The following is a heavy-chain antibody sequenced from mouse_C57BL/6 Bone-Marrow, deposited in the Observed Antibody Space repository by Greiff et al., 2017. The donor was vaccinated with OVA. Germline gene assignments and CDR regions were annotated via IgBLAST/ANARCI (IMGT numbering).Heavy chain of an antibody. Sequence: EVHLVESGGGLVQPGGSLKLSCAASGFTFSDYYMYWVRQTPEKRLEWVAYISNGGGSTYYPDTVKGRFTISRDNAKNTLYLQMSRLKSEDTAMYYCARQGNYYGSSYRYYFDYWGQGTTLTVSS. V-gene: IGHV5-12*01. CDR2: ISNGGGST. J-gene: IGHJ2*01. D-gene: IGHD1-1*01. CDR1: GFTFSDYY. CDR3: ARQGNYYGSSYRYYFDY.